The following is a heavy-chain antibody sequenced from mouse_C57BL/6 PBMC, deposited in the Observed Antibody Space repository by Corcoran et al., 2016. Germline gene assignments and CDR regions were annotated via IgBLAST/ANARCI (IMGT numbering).Heavy chain of an antibody. J-gene: IGHJ4*01. D-gene: IGHD2-4*01. CDR1: GYTFTTYG. CDR2: INTYSGVP. V-gene: IGHV9-3*01. Sequence: QIQLVQSGPELKKPGETVKISCKASGYTFTTYGMSWVKQAPGKGLKWMGWINTYSGVPTYADDFKGRFAFSLETSASTAYLQINNLKNEDTATYFCASLRLYDYDEGYYAMDYWGQGTSVTVSS. CDR3: ASLRLYDYDEGYYAMDY.